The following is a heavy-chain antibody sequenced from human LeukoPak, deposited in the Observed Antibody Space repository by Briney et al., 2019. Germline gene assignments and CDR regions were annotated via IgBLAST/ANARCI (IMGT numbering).Heavy chain of an antibody. CDR3: ARASYSSSWYAVDY. J-gene: IGHJ4*02. D-gene: IGHD6-13*01. V-gene: IGHV4-59*08. CDR2: TYYSGST. CDR1: GGSISSYY. Sequence: SETLSLTCTVSGGSISSYYWSWIRQPPGKGLEWVGYTYYSGSTDYNPSLKSRVTISVDTSKNQFSLKLSSVTAADTAVYYCARASYSSSWYAVDYWGQGTLVTVSS.